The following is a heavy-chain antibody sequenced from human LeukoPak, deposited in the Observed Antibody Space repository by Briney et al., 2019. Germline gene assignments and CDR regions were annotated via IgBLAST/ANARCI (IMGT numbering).Heavy chain of an antibody. CDR3: ARDPPIDISDY. CDR2: IYSGGST. CDR1: GFTVSSNY. J-gene: IGHJ4*02. V-gene: IGHV3-66*01. D-gene: IGHD3-9*01. Sequence: GGSLRLSCAASGFTVSSNYMSWVRRATGKGLEWVSVIYSGGSTYYADSVKGRFTISRDNSKNTLYLQMNSLRAEDTAVYYCARDPPIDISDYWGQGTLVTVSS.